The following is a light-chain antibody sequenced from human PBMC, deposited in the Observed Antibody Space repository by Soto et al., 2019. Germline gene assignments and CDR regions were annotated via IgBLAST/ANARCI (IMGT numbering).Light chain of an antibody. CDR2: KAS. Sequence: ETVMTQSPATLSVSPGERATLSCRASQSVSSNVAWYQQKPGQAPRLLIYKASTLESGVPSRFSGSGSGTDFTFTISSLQPEDIATYYCQQFDNVPITFGQGTRLEIK. V-gene: IGKV3-15*01. CDR3: QQFDNVPIT. CDR1: QSVSSN. J-gene: IGKJ5*01.